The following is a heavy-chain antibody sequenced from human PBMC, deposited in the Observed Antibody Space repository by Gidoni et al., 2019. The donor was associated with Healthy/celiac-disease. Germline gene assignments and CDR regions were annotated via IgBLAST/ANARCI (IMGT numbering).Heavy chain of an antibody. CDR1: GFTFSSYA. J-gene: IGHJ6*02. Sequence: EVQLLESGGGLVQPGGSLRLSCAASGFTFSSYAMSWVRQAPGKGLEWFSAISGSGGSTYYADSVKGRFTISRDNSKNTLYLQMNSLRAEDTAVYYCAKDRGVRGVSGYGMDVWGQGTTVTVSS. D-gene: IGHD3-10*01. CDR2: ISGSGGST. CDR3: AKDRGVRGVSGYGMDV. V-gene: IGHV3-23*01.